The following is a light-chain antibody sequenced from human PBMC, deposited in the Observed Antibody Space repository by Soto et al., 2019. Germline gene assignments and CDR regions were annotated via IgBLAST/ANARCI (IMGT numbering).Light chain of an antibody. V-gene: IGKV3-11*01. CDR1: QSIGNS. Sequence: IVLTQSPATMSLSHGDSATLSCRASQSIGNSLAWYQQKRGQPPRLLIYDASSRATGIPARFSGSGSGTDFTLTISSLEPEDFAVYFCLQGTFGQGTKV. CDR3: LQGT. J-gene: IGKJ1*01. CDR2: DAS.